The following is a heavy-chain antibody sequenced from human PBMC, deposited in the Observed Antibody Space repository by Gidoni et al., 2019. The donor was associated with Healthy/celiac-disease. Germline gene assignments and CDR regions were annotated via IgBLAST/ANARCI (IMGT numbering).Heavy chain of an antibody. CDR3: AKSLVVVTVPLPFDY. CDR1: GVTVRSDA. D-gene: IGHD2-21*02. J-gene: IGHJ4*02. Sequence: EVQLLASGGGLVQPGGSLRLACAASGVTVRSDAMRWVRQAPGTGLEGVSSIGGSGGSTYYAVSVNGRFPISRDNSKNTLYLQMNSLRAEDTAVYYCAKSLVVVTVPLPFDYWGQGTLVTVSS. V-gene: IGHV3-23*01. CDR2: IGGSGGST.